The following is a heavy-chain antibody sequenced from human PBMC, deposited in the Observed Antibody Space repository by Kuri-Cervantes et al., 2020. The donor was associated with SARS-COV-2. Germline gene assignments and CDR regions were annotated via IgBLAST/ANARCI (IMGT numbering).Heavy chain of an antibody. CDR2: MKEDGSEK. CDR3: ARFNCGGDCYSGRKLYYGMDV. J-gene: IGHJ6*02. CDR1: GFTFSSYG. Sequence: GESLKISCEASGFTFSSYGMSWVRQAPGKGLEWVANMKEDGSEKNYVDSVKGRFTISRDNAKNSLYLQMNSLRAEDTAVYYCARFNCGGDCYSGRKLYYGMDVWGRGTTVTVSS. D-gene: IGHD2-21*01. V-gene: IGHV3-7*02.